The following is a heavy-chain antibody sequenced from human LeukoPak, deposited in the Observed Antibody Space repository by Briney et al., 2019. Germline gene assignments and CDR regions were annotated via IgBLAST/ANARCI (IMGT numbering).Heavy chain of an antibody. Sequence: GASVKVSCKASGNTFTSYAITWVRQAPGQGLEWMGWISAYNGNTNYAQKLQGRVTMTTDTSTSTAYMELRSLRSDDTALYYCARDPRIAVAGTTAYDYFFHMDVWGKGTTVIVSS. V-gene: IGHV1-18*01. CDR1: GNTFTSYA. CDR3: ARDPRIAVAGTTAYDYFFHMDV. J-gene: IGHJ6*03. CDR2: ISAYNGNT. D-gene: IGHD6-19*01.